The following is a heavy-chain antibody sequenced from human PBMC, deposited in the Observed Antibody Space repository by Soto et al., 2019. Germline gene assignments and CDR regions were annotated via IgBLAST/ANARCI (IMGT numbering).Heavy chain of an antibody. CDR2: ISGSGGST. J-gene: IGHJ4*02. D-gene: IGHD3-22*01. CDR3: AKRRLYYYDSRVDY. V-gene: IGHV3-23*01. CDR1: GFTFSSYA. Sequence: PGGSLRLSCAASGFTFSSYAMSWVRQAPGKGLEWVSAISGSGGSTYYADSVKGRFTISRDNSKNTLYLQMNSLRAEDTAVYYCAKRRLYYYDSRVDYWGQGTLVTVS.